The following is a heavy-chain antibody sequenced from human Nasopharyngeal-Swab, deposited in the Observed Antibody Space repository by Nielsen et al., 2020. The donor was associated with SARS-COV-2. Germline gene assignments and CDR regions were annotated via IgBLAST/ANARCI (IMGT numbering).Heavy chain of an antibody. CDR2: ISGSGGST. CDR3: AKDETYYDFWSGYFRWFDP. J-gene: IGHJ5*02. V-gene: IGHV3-23*01. Sequence: WIRQPPGKGLEGVSAISGSGGSTYYADSVKGRFTISRDNSKNTLYLQMNSLRAEDTAVYYCAKDETYYDFWSGYFRWFDPWGQGTLVTVSS. D-gene: IGHD3-3*01.